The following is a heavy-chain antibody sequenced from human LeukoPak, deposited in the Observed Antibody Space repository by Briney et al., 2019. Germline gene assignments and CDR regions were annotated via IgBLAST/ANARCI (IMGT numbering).Heavy chain of an antibody. D-gene: IGHD3-9*01. CDR2: ISSSSSYT. J-gene: IGHJ4*02. CDR3: ARDRSYDILTGYSGILFDY. Sequence: GGPLRLSCAASGFTFSDYYMSWIRQAPGKGLEWVSYISSSSSYTNYADSVKGRFTISRDNAKNSLYLQMNSLRAEDTAVYYCARDRSYDILTGYSGILFDYWAREPWSPSPQ. V-gene: IGHV3-11*06. CDR1: GFTFSDYY.